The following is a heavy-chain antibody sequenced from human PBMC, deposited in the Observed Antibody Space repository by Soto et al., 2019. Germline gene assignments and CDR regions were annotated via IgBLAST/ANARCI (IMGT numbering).Heavy chain of an antibody. CDR1: GFTFSSYG. CDR3: ARDYCSSTSCSPVTTLAYYFDY. CDR2: IWYDGSNK. V-gene: IGHV3-33*01. J-gene: IGHJ4*02. Sequence: GGSLRLSCAASGFTFSSYGMHWVRQAPGKGLEWVAVIWYDGSNKYYADSVKGRFTISRDNSKNTLYLQMNSLRAEDTAVYYCARDYCSSTSCSPVTTLAYYFDYWGQGTLVTVSS. D-gene: IGHD2-2*01.